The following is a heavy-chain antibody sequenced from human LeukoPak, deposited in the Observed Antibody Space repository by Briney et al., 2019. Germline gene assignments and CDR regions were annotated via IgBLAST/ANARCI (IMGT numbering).Heavy chain of an antibody. J-gene: IGHJ3*02. CDR1: GFTFSSYG. D-gene: IGHD1-26*01. CDR3: AKDKPRGATVLVYAFDI. Sequence: PGGSLRLSCAASGFTFSSYGMHWVRQAPGKGLEWVAVISYDGSNKYYADSVKGRFTISRDNSKNTLYLQMNSLRAEDTALYYRAKDKPRGATVLVYAFDIWGQGTMVTVSS. CDR2: ISYDGSNK. V-gene: IGHV3-30*18.